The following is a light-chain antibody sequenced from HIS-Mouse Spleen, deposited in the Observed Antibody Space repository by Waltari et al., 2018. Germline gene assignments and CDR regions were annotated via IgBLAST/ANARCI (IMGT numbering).Light chain of an antibody. CDR1: SSDVGGYHH. CDR2: DVS. J-gene: IGLJ1*01. V-gene: IGLV2-14*03. CDR3: SSYTSSSTYV. Sequence: QSALTQPASVSGSPGQSITISCTGTSSDVGGYHHVPWYQQHPGKAPKPMIYDVSKRPSGVSNRFSGSKSGNTASLTISGLQAEDEADYYCSSYTSSSTYVFGTGTKVTVL.